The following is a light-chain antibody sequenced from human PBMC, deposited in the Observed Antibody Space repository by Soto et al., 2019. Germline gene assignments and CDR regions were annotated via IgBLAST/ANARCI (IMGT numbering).Light chain of an antibody. V-gene: IGLV1-47*01. J-gene: IGLJ1*01. CDR3: AAWDDNFSTYV. CDR2: KNN. Sequence: QYVLTQHPSASGTPGQRVTISCSGYSSTVGSNHVYWYQKFPGMAPKLLISKNNQRPSGVPDRFSGSKSGTSASLAISGLRSEDEADYYCAAWDDNFSTYVFGSGTKLTVL. CDR1: SSTVGSNH.